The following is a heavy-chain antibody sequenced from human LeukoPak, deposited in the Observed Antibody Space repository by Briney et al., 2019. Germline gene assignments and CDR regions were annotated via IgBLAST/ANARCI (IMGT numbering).Heavy chain of an antibody. V-gene: IGHV1-18*04. CDR2: ISAYNGNT. D-gene: IGHD2-2*01. CDR1: GYTFSIYS. Sequence: ASLKVSCKASGYTFSIYSIAWVRQAPGQGLEWMGWISAYNGNTKYAQKLQGRVTMTTDTSTSTAYMELRSLRSDDTAVYYCAKDCSSTSCYSDWGQGTLVTVSS. CDR3: AKDCSSTSCYSD. J-gene: IGHJ4*02.